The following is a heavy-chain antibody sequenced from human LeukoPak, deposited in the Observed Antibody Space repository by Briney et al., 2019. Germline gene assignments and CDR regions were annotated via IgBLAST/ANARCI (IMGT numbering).Heavy chain of an antibody. Sequence: PSETLSLTCTVSGGSISSYYWVWIRQPPGKGLEWIGTIYYSGSTYYNPSLKSRVTISADTSKNQFSLKLSSVTAADTAVYYCAREVDAAAAYNWFDPWGQGTLVTVSS. CDR3: AREVDAAAAYNWFDP. D-gene: IGHD2-2*01. J-gene: IGHJ5*02. V-gene: IGHV4-39*07. CDR1: GGSISSYY. CDR2: IYYSGST.